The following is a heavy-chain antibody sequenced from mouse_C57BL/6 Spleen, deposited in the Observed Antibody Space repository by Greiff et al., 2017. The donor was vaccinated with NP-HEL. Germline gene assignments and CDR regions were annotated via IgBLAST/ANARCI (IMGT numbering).Heavy chain of an antibody. CDR2: INYDGSST. Sequence: EVKVVESEGGLVQPGRSMKLSCTASGFTFSDYYMAWVRQVPEKGLEWVANINYDGSSTYYLDSLKSRFIISRDNAKNILYLQMSSLKSEDTATYYCARDDGYNYYAMDYWGQGTSVTVSS. CDR1: GFTFSDYY. CDR3: ARDDGYNYYAMDY. V-gene: IGHV5-16*01. J-gene: IGHJ4*01. D-gene: IGHD2-3*01.